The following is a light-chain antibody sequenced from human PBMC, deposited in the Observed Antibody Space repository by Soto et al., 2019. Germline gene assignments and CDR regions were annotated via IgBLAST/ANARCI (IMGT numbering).Light chain of an antibody. CDR3: QQYNNWPPLT. Sequence: EIVMTQSPATLSVSPGERATLSCRASQSVSSNLAWYQQKPGQAPRLLIYGASTRATGIPARFSGSESRTEFTLTISSLQSEDFAVYYCQQYNNWPPLTFGGGTKVENK. J-gene: IGKJ4*01. V-gene: IGKV3-15*01. CDR2: GAS. CDR1: QSVSSN.